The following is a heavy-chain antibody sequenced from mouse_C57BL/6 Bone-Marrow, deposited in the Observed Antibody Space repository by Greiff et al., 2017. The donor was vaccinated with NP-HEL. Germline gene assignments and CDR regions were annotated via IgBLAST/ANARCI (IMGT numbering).Heavy chain of an antibody. CDR3: ARKAYYGRSYEFAY. V-gene: IGHV1-50*01. CDR1: GYTFTTYW. J-gene: IGHJ3*01. Sequence: QVQLQQPGAELVKPGASVKLSCTASGYTFTTYWMQWVKQRPGQGLEWIGEIDPSDSYTNYNQKFKGKATLPVDTSSSTAYMQLSSLTSEDSAVDYCARKAYYGRSYEFAYWGQGTLVTVSA. D-gene: IGHD1-1*01. CDR2: IDPSDSYT.